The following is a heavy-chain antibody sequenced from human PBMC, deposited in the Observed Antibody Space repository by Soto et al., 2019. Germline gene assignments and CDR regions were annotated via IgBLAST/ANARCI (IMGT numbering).Heavy chain of an antibody. CDR3: AKDSSGYTDYFHY. Sequence: TGGSLRLSCAASGFTFSSYAMHWVRQAPGKGLEWVAVISYDGSNKYYADSVKGRFTISRDNSKNTLYLQMNSLRAEDTAVYYCAKDSSGYTDYFHYWGQGTLVTVSS. CDR1: GFTFSSYA. CDR2: ISYDGSNK. V-gene: IGHV3-30*04. D-gene: IGHD3-22*01. J-gene: IGHJ4*02.